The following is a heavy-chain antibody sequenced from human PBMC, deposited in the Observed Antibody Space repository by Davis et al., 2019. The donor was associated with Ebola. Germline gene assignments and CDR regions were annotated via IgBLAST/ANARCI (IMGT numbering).Heavy chain of an antibody. Sequence: ASVKVSCKASGYTFSDYYIHWVRQAPGQGLEWMGWINPNSGGTNYAQKFQGRVTMTRDTSINTAYMELSRLRSDDTAVYYCARDLEVRDGSSWSYYYYYMDVWGKGTTVTVSS. J-gene: IGHJ6*03. V-gene: IGHV1-2*02. CDR3: ARDLEVRDGSSWSYYYYYMDV. CDR2: INPNSGGT. D-gene: IGHD6-13*01. CDR1: GYTFSDYY.